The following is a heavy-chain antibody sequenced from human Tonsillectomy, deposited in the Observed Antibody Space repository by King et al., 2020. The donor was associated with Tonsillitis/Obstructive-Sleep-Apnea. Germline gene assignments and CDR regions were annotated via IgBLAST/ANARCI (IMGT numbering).Heavy chain of an antibody. CDR2: IDPSNSYT. V-gene: IGHV5-10-1*03. J-gene: IGHJ4*02. D-gene: IGHD1-26*01. CDR1: GDSFTSYW. CDR3: AARLGIVGATGY. Sequence: VQLVQSGAEVKKPGESLRISCKGSGDSFTSYWNSWVRQMPGEGLEWMGRIDPSNSYTNYNPSFQGHVTISADKSISTAYLQWSSLKASDTAMYYCAARLGIVGATGYWGQGTLVTVSS.